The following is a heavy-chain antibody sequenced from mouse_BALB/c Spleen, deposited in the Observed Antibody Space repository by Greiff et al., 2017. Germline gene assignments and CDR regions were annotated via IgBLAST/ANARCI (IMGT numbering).Heavy chain of an antibody. Sequence: VQLQQSGAELVKPGASVKLSCTASGFNIKDTYMHWVKQRPEQGLEWIGRIDPANGNTKYDPKFQGKATITADTSSNTAYLQLSSLTSEDTAVYYCAPPYYGNYYAMDYWGQGTSVTVSS. J-gene: IGHJ4*01. CDR2: IDPANGNT. D-gene: IGHD2-10*01. V-gene: IGHV14-3*02. CDR3: APPYYGNYYAMDY. CDR1: GFNIKDTY.